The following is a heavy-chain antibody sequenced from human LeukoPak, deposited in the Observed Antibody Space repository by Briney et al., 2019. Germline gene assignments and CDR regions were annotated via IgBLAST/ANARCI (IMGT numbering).Heavy chain of an antibody. D-gene: IGHD3-22*01. CDR1: GFTFSSYS. CDR3: ARAAPYYYDSSGYSAFDS. CDR2: ISSSSSYI. J-gene: IGHJ3*02. Sequence: GGSLRLSCAASGFTFSSYSMNWVRQAPGKGLEWVSSISSSSSYIYYADSVKGRFTISRDNAKNSLYLQMNSLRDEDTAVYYCARAAPYYYDSSGYSAFDSWGRGTVVTVSA. V-gene: IGHV3-21*01.